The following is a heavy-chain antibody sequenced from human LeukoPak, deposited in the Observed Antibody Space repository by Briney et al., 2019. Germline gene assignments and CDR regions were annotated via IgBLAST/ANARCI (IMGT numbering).Heavy chain of an antibody. V-gene: IGHV3-11*01. Sequence: GGSLRLSCAASGFTFSDYYMSWIRQAPGKGLEWVSYISSSGSTIYYAEPVKGRFTVFRDNAKNSLYLQMNSLRVEDTALYYCARGSSTETYSAEYFQHWGQGTLVSVS. CDR3: ARGSSTETYSAEYFQH. CDR2: ISSSGSTI. J-gene: IGHJ1*01. D-gene: IGHD2-15*01. CDR1: GFTFSDYY.